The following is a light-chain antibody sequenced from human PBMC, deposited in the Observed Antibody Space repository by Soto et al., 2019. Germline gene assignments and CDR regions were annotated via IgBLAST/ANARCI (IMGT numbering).Light chain of an antibody. CDR2: EDT. V-gene: IGLV2-23*01. Sequence: QSALTQPASVSGSPGESITISCSGSSSDVGNYKLVSWYQQCPGKAPKAILYEDTRRPSGVSDRFSGFKSGNTASLTISGLQAEDEADYYCCSYAGDNTDIFGTGTKLTVL. CDR1: SSDVGNYKL. CDR3: CSYAGDNTDI. J-gene: IGLJ1*01.